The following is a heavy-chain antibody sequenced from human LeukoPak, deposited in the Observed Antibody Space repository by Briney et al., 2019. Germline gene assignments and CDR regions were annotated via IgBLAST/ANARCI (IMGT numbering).Heavy chain of an antibody. D-gene: IGHD6-19*01. V-gene: IGHV3-74*01. CDR1: GFTFSNYW. Sequence: GGSLRLSCAVSGFTFSNYWMHWVRQAPGKGLVWVSRIDTDGSGTSYADSVKGRFTISRDNARNTLYLQMNSLRAEDTAVYYCTRDISSLVAVAGLDYWGQGTLVTVSS. CDR2: IDTDGSGT. J-gene: IGHJ4*02. CDR3: TRDISSLVAVAGLDY.